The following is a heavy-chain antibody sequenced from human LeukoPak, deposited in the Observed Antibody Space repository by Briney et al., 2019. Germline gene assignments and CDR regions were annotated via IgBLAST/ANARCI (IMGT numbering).Heavy chain of an antibody. CDR1: GGTFSSYA. CDR2: IIPILGIA. V-gene: IGHV1-69*04. CDR3: ARGEAAVAFDY. D-gene: IGHD6-19*01. J-gene: IGHJ4*02. Sequence: GASVKVSCKASGGTFSSYAISWVRQAPGQGLEWMGRIIPILGIANYAQKFQGRVTITADKSTSTAYMELSSVRSEDTAVYYCARGEAAVAFDYWGQGTLVTVSS.